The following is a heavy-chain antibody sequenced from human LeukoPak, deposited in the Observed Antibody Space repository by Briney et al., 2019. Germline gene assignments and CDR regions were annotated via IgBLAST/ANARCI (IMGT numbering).Heavy chain of an antibody. D-gene: IGHD3-3*01. CDR1: GFTVSSNY. J-gene: IGHJ3*02. CDR3: ARGFSPSDFWSGQTEGNDAFDI. Sequence: GYLRLSCAASGFTVSSNYMSWVRQAPGKGLEWVSVIYSGGSTYYADSVQGRFTISRDNSKNTLYLQMNSLRAEDTAVYYCARGFSPSDFWSGQTEGNDAFDIWGQGTMVTVSS. V-gene: IGHV3-53*01. CDR2: IYSGGST.